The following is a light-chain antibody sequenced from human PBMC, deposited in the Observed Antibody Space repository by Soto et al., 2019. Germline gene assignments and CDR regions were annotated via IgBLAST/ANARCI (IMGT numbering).Light chain of an antibody. CDR1: RDITNH. CDR3: QKYNNWPLT. Sequence: EIVMTQSLATLSVYPGETVTLSCRASRDITNHLAWYHQKPGQSPKHRIYAASTMATGIPARCSGSGSGVEFTLTISSLQSEDIGLYFCQKYNNWPLTFGGGTRV. V-gene: IGKV3-15*01. J-gene: IGKJ4*02. CDR2: AAS.